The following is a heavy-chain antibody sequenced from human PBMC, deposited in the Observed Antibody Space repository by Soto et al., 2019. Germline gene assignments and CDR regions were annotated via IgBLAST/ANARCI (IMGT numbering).Heavy chain of an antibody. Sequence: ASVKVSCKASGYTFTSYAMHWVRQAPGQRLEWMGWINAGNGNTKYSQKFQGRVTITRDTSASIAYMELSSLRSDDTAVYYCARITMIVGTDAFDIWGQGTMVTVSS. V-gene: IGHV1-3*01. D-gene: IGHD3-22*01. CDR1: GYTFTSYA. CDR3: ARITMIVGTDAFDI. J-gene: IGHJ3*02. CDR2: INAGNGNT.